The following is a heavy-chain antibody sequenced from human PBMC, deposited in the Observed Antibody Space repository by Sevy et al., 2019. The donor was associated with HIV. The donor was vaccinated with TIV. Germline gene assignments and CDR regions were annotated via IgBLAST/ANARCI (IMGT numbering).Heavy chain of an antibody. CDR3: TRAGRDTAMVMVDY. V-gene: IGHV3-73*01. J-gene: IGHJ4*02. D-gene: IGHD5-18*01. CDR2: IRSKANSYAT. Sequence: GGSLRLSCAASGFTFSGSAMHWVRQASGKGLEWVGRIRSKANSYATAYAASVKVRFTISRDDSKNTAYLQMNSLKTEDTAVYYCTRAGRDTAMVMVDYWGQGTLVTVSS. CDR1: GFTFSGSA.